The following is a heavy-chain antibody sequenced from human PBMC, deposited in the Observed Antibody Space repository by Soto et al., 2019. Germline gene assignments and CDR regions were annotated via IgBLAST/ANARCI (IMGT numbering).Heavy chain of an antibody. CDR1: GFTFSTYS. Sequence: EVQLVESGGGLVQPGGSLRLSCAASGFTFSTYSMNWVRQAPGKGLEWISYITTSSSTIYYADSVKGRFTISRDNAKNSLYLQMDRRRVEDRAVYYCARRAVWGQGTTVTVS. J-gene: IGHJ6*02. CDR2: ITTSSSTI. V-gene: IGHV3-48*01. CDR3: ARRAV.